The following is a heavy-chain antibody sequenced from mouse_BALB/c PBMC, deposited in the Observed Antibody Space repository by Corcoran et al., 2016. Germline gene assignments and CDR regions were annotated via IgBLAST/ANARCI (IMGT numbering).Heavy chain of an antibody. CDR2: INPYNDGT. CDR3: ARSGGAGSYWYFDV. V-gene: IGHV1S136*01. Sequence: EVQLQQSGPELVKPGASVKMSCKASGYTFTSYVMHWVKQKPGQGLEWIGYINPYNDGTKYNEKFKGKATLTSDKSSSTAYMELSSLTSEDSAVYYCARSGGAGSYWYFDVWGAGTTVTVSS. D-gene: IGHD3-3*01. CDR1: GYTFTSYV. J-gene: IGHJ1*01.